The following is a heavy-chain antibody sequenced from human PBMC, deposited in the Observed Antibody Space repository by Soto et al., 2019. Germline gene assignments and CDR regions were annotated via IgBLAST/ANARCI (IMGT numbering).Heavy chain of an antibody. CDR2: ISSSSSYI. CDR1: GFTFSSYS. V-gene: IGHV3-21*01. Sequence: GGSLRLSCAASGFTFSSYSMNWVRQAPGKGLEWVSSISSSSSYIYYADSVKGRFTISRDNAKNSLYLQMNSLRAEDTAVYYCARDGGDVETPGMDVWRQGTTAPVSS. CDR3: ARDGGDVETPGMDV. J-gene: IGHJ6*02. D-gene: IGHD3-16*01.